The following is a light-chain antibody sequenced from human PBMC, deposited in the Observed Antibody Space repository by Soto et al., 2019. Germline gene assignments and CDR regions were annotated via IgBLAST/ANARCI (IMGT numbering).Light chain of an antibody. J-gene: IGKJ1*01. V-gene: IGKV3-15*01. CDR3: QQYNNWPGT. CDR1: QSVSSN. CDR2: GAS. Sequence: EMVMTQSTATLSVSPGERATLSCRASQSVSSNLAWYQQKPGQAPRLLIYGASSRATGIPARFSGSGSGTDFTLTISSLQSEDFAVYYCQQYNNWPGTFGQGTKVEIK.